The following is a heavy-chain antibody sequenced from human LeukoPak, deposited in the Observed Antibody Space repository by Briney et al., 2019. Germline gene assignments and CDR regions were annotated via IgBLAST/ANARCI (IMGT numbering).Heavy chain of an antibody. CDR2: ISYDGSNK. Sequence: GGSLRLSCGASGFTFSNYGMHWVRQAPGKGLEWVAVISYDGSNKYYADSVKGRFTISRDNSKNTLYLQMNSLRAEDTAVYYCAKDQLELRLYPFDYWGQGTLVTVSA. J-gene: IGHJ4*02. D-gene: IGHD1-7*01. V-gene: IGHV3-30*18. CDR3: AKDQLELRLYPFDY. CDR1: GFTFSNYG.